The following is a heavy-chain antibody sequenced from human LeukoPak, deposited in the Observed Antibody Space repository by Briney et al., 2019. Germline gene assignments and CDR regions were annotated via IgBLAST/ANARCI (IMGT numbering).Heavy chain of an antibody. CDR1: GYTFTSYY. D-gene: IGHD3-10*02. J-gene: IGHJ4*02. Sequence: SVKVSCKASGYTFTSYYMHWVRQAPGQGLEWMGGIIPMFGTAYYAQKLQGRVTITADHSTSTAYMELSSLRSEDTAVYYCAREVSSGRWTFDYWGQGTLVTVSS. CDR2: IIPMFGTA. V-gene: IGHV1-69*13. CDR3: AREVSSGRWTFDY.